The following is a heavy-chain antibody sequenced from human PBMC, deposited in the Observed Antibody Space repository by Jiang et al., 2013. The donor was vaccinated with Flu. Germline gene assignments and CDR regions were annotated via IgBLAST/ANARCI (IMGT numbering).Heavy chain of an antibody. CDR2: INAGNGNT. Sequence: FTSYAMHWVRQAPGQRLEWMGWINAGNGNTKYSQKFQGRVTITRDTSASTAYMELSSLRSEDTAVYYCARDPTLRWSGYLTAWGQGTLVTVSS. V-gene: IGHV1-3*01. CDR3: ARDPTLRWSGYLTA. CDR1: FTSYA. D-gene: IGHD3-3*01. J-gene: IGHJ5*02.